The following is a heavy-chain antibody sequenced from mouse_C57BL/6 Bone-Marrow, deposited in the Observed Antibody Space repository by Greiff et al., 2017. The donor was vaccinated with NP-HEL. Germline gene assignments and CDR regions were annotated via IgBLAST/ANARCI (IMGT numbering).Heavy chain of an antibody. CDR1: GYTFTSYW. V-gene: IGHV1-59*01. Sequence: QVQLQQPGAELVRPGTSVKLSCKASGYTFTSYWMHWVKQRPGQGLEWIGVIDPSDSYTNYNQKFKGKATLTVDTSSSTAYMQLSSLTSEDSAVYYSARTRIGNLDYWGQGTTLTVSS. D-gene: IGHD2-1*01. J-gene: IGHJ2*01. CDR2: IDPSDSYT. CDR3: ARTRIGNLDY.